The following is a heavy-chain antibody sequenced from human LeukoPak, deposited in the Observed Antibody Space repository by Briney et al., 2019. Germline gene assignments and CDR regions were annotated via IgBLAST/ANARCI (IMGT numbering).Heavy chain of an antibody. CDR3: ARDSPSITMVRGATDYMDV. D-gene: IGHD3-10*01. CDR2: IYHSGST. J-gene: IGHJ6*03. V-gene: IGHV4-30-2*01. Sequence: SSETLSLTCTVSGGSISSGGYYWSWIRQPPGKGLEWIGYIYHSGSTYYNPSLKSRVTISVDTSKNQFSLKLSSVTAADTAVYYCARDSPSITMVRGATDYMDVWGKGTTVTVSS. CDR1: GGSISSGGYY.